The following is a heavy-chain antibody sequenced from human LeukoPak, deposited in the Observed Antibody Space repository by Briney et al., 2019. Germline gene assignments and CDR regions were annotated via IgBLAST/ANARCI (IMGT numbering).Heavy chain of an antibody. CDR3: AKCYGDYIRYFDY. J-gene: IGHJ4*02. D-gene: IGHD4-17*01. CDR1: GFTFSTHA. CDR2: IDSSGDYT. V-gene: IGHV3-23*01. Sequence: GGSLRLSCAASGFTFSTHAMTWVRQAPGKGLEWVSSIDSSGDYTFYADSVKGRFTISRDNSKDTLYLQLSGLRAEDTAIYYCAKCYGDYIRYFDYWGQGTLVTVSS.